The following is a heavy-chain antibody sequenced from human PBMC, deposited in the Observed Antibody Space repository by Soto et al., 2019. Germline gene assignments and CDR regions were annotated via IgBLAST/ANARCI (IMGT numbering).Heavy chain of an antibody. Sequence: SETLSLACTVSGGSISSGGYYWTWIRQHPGKGLEWIGYIYDSGTTYYNPSLKSRVTISVDTSNNQFSLRLTSVTAADTAVYYCASTIAVRNPWFDTWGQGTLVTVSS. D-gene: IGHD6-6*01. CDR2: IYDSGTT. CDR1: GGSISSGGYY. J-gene: IGHJ5*02. V-gene: IGHV4-31*03. CDR3: ASTIAVRNPWFDT.